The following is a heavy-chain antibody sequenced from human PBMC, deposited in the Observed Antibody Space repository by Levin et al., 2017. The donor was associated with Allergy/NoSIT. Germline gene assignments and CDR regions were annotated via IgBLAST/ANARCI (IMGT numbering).Heavy chain of an antibody. CDR3: ARVSSSWYPIKGAFDI. J-gene: IGHJ3*02. D-gene: IGHD6-13*01. CDR2: IIPIFGTA. V-gene: IGHV1-69*01. CDR1: GGTFSSYA. Sequence: KISCKASGGTFSSYAISWVRQAPGQGLEWMGGIIPIFGTANYAQKFQGRVTITADESTSTAYMELSSLRSEDTAVYYCARVSSSWYPIKGAFDIWGQGTMVTVSS.